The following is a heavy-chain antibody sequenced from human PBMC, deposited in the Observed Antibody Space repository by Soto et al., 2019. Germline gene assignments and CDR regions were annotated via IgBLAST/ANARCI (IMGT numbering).Heavy chain of an antibody. J-gene: IGHJ6*02. Sequence: GGSLRLSCAASGFTFSSYWMHWVRQAPGKGLVWVSRINSDGSSTSYADSVKGRFTISRDNAKNTLYLQMNSLRAEDTAVYYCAGVGRYYYDSSGYSDPGMDVWGQGTTVTVSS. CDR1: GFTFSSYW. CDR2: INSDGSST. D-gene: IGHD3-22*01. V-gene: IGHV3-74*01. CDR3: AGVGRYYYDSSGYSDPGMDV.